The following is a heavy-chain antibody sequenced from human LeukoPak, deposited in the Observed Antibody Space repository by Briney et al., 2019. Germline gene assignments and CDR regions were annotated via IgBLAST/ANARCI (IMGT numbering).Heavy chain of an antibody. D-gene: IGHD5-12*01. CDR3: ARVKYIGDGPDAFDI. CDR1: GFTFSDYY. J-gene: IGHJ3*02. V-gene: IGHV4-34*01. Sequence: PGGSLRLSCAASGFTFSDYYMSWIRQAPGKGLEWIGEINHSGSTNYNPSLKSRVTISVDTSKNQFSLKLSSVTAADTAVYYCARVKYIGDGPDAFDIWGQGTMVTVSS. CDR2: INHSGST.